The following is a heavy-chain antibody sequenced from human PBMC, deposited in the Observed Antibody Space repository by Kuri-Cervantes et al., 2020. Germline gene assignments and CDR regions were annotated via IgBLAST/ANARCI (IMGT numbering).Heavy chain of an antibody. J-gene: IGHJ4*02. Sequence: SETLSLSCTVSGSSVSSGSYYWSWIRQPPGKGLEWIGYIYYSGSTNYNPSLKSRVTISVDTSKNQFSLKLSSVTAADTAVYYCARDGSYYDSSGYYSQHFGYWGQGTLVTVSS. CDR3: ARDGSYYDSSGYYSQHFGY. V-gene: IGHV4-61*01. CDR2: IYYSGST. CDR1: GSSVSSGSYY. D-gene: IGHD3-22*01.